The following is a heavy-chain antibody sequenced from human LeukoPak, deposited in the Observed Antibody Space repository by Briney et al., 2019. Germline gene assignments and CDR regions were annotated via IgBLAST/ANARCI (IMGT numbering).Heavy chain of an antibody. Sequence: SETLSLTCTVSGASINNYYWSWIRQSPEKGLEWIGYISHSGSTHYNPSLKSRITISVDTSKNQFSLKLSSVTAADTAVYYCARGEVRDFCPDYWGQGTLVTVSS. CDR2: ISHSGST. CDR3: ARGEVRDFCPDY. CDR1: GASINNYY. D-gene: IGHD1-26*01. J-gene: IGHJ4*02. V-gene: IGHV4-59*01.